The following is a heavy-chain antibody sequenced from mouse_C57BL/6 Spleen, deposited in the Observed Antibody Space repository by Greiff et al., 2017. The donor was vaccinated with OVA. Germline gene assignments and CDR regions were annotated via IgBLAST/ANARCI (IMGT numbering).Heavy chain of an antibody. CDR2: ISYDGSN. CDR1: GYSITSGYY. J-gene: IGHJ1*03. V-gene: IGHV3-6*01. D-gene: IGHD1-1*01. Sequence: VQLQQSGPGLVKPSQSLSLTCSVTGYSITSGYYWNWIRQFPGNKLEWMGYISYDGSNNSNPSLKNRISINRDTSKNQFFLKLNSVTTEDTATYYCASYYYGSSYWYFDVWGTGTTVTVSS. CDR3: ASYYYGSSYWYFDV.